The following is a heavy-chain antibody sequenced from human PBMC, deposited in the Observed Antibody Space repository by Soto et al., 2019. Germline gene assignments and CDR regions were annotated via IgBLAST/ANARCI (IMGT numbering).Heavy chain of an antibody. Sequence: QVQLVQSGAEVKKPGASVKVSCKASGYTFINYYMHWVRQAPGQGLEWMGIITPSDGSTSYAQKFQGRITMKRNTSTSTVYMELSSLSSEDTTVYFCSRGEENYFCSCSYCQYYCYYLDAWGKGTSVTVSS. CDR2: ITPSDGST. J-gene: IGHJ6*03. CDR1: GYTFINYY. CDR3: SRGEENYFCSCSYCQYYCYYLDA. D-gene: IGHD3-10*01. V-gene: IGHV1-46*03.